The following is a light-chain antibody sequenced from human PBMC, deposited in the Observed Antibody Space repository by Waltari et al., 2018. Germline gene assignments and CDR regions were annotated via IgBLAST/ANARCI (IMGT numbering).Light chain of an antibody. CDR3: SSYTRTSTVI. Sequence: QSALTQPASVSGSPGQSTTIPCTGTSRDVGAYNSISPYQQHPGKAPKLMIYDVTNRPSVVSHRFSGSKSGNTASLTISGLQAEDEADYYCSSYTRTSTVIFGGGTKLTVL. J-gene: IGLJ2*01. V-gene: IGLV2-14*03. CDR1: SRDVGAYNS. CDR2: DVT.